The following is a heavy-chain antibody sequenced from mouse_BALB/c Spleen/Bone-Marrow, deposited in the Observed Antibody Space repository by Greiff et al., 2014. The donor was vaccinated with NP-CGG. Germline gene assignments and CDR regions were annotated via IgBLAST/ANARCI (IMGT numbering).Heavy chain of an antibody. D-gene: IGHD1-1*01. CDR1: GFTFTDYY. CDR3: TTSGNSFYWYFDV. Sequence: EVKLVESGGGLVQPGGSLRLSCATSGFTFTDYYMSWVRQPPGKALEWLAFISNKANGYTTEYSVSVKGRFTISRDNSQSILYHQKNTLMTEDSTAYYCTTSGNSFYWYFDVWGAGTTVTVSS. J-gene: IGHJ1*01. CDR2: ISNKANGYTT. V-gene: IGHV7-3*02.